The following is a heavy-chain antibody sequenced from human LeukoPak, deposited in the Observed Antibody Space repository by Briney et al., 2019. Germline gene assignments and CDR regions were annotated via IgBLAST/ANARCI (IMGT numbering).Heavy chain of an antibody. V-gene: IGHV3-33*01. D-gene: IGHD3-22*01. J-gene: IGHJ4*02. CDR1: GFIFSNYA. CDR2: IWHDGRNE. CDR3: ARGYYYDFSVTPDY. Sequence: PGGSLRLSCAASGFIFSNYAIHWVRQAPGKVLEWVAVIWHDGRNEYYADSVKGRFTISRDTSKNTLYLQMNSPRVEDTAVYYCARGYYYDFSVTPDYWGQGTLVTISS.